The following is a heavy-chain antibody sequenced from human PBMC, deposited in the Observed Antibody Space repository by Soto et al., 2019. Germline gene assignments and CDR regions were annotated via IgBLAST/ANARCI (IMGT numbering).Heavy chain of an antibody. D-gene: IGHD3-16*01. CDR1: GFTFTSYA. J-gene: IGHJ4*02. Sequence: QVHLVQSGAEVKMPGASVKVSCKASGFTFTSYAITWVRQAPGQGLEWMGWISAYNGATNYAQNCXGXVAXTTASSTSTAYMELGSLTSDTTAVYFGARDFTGWPPDGVDSWGQGTLIIVSA. CDR2: ISAYNGAT. V-gene: IGHV1-18*01. CDR3: ARDFTGWPPDGVDS.